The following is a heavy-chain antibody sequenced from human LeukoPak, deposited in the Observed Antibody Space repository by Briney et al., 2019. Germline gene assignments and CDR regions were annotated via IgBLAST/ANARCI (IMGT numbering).Heavy chain of an antibody. J-gene: IGHJ4*02. CDR2: ISRSGNSI. V-gene: IGHV3-48*03. D-gene: IGHD3-22*01. CDR1: GFTFNNNE. CDR3: ARQDSSGYSLY. Sequence: GGSLRLSCAASGFTFNNNEMNWVRQAPGKGLEWVSYISRSGNSIFYTDSVKGRFTISRDNAKNSLYLQMNSLRAEDTAVYYCARQDSSGYSLYWGQGTLVTVSS.